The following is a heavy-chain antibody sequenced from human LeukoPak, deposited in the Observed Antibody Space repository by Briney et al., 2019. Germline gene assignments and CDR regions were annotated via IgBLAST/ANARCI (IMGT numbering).Heavy chain of an antibody. Sequence: GGSLRLSCAASGFTFSSYWMSWVRQAPGKGLEWVANIKQDGSEKYYVDSVKGRFTISRDNAKNSLYLQMNSLRAEDTAVYYCARDRRRDGYNRCFDYWGQGTLVTVSS. J-gene: IGHJ4*02. D-gene: IGHD5-24*01. CDR2: IKQDGSEK. CDR1: GFTFSSYW. V-gene: IGHV3-7*01. CDR3: ARDRRRDGYNRCFDY.